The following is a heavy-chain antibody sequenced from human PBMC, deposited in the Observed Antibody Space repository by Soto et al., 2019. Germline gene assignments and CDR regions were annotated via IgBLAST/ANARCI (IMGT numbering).Heavy chain of an antibody. V-gene: IGHV1-2*04. Sequence: ASVKVSCEASGYSFTGYYMHWVRQAPGQGLEWMGWINPNSGGTNYAQKFQGWVTMTRDTSISTAYMELSRLRSDDTAVYYCARGSYDYSNNNWFDPWGQGTLVTVSS. CDR1: GYSFTGYY. J-gene: IGHJ5*02. D-gene: IGHD4-4*01. CDR2: INPNSGGT. CDR3: ARGSYDYSNNNWFDP.